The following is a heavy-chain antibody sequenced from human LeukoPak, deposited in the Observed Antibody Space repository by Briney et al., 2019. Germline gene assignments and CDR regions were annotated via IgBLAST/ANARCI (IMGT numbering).Heavy chain of an antibody. Sequence: ASVKVSCKASGYTFTGYYMHWVRQAPEQGLEWMGWINPNSGGTNYAQKFQGRVTMTRDTSISTAYMELSRLRSDDTAVYYCARAPNYYDSSEEAFDIWGQGTMVTVSS. CDR1: GYTFTGYY. CDR3: ARAPNYYDSSEEAFDI. CDR2: INPNSGGT. J-gene: IGHJ3*02. V-gene: IGHV1-2*02. D-gene: IGHD3-22*01.